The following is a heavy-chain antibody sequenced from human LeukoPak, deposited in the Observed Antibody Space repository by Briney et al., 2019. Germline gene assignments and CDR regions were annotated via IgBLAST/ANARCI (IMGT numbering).Heavy chain of an antibody. Sequence: ASVKVSCKASGYTLTAYFMYWVRQAPGQGLEWMGWINPNTGGTNYAQKFQGRVTMTRDTSISTAYMELSSLISDDTAVYYCARDNSIADRGWWFDPWGQGTLVTVSS. CDR3: ARDNSIADRGWWFDP. J-gene: IGHJ5*02. CDR1: GYTLTAYF. V-gene: IGHV1-2*02. D-gene: IGHD4-23*01. CDR2: INPNTGGT.